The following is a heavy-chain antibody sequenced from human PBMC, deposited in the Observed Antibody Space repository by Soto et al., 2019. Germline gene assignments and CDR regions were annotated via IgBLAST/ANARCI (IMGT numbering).Heavy chain of an antibody. CDR2: IWYDGSNK. J-gene: IGHJ3*02. Sequence: PVGSLRLSCAASGFTFSSYGMHWVRQAPGKGLEWVAVIWYDGSNKYYADSVKGRFTNSRDNSKNTLYLQMNSLRAEDTAVYYCARDRRDGAFDIWGQGTMVTVSS. CDR3: ARDRRDGAFDI. V-gene: IGHV3-33*01. CDR1: GFTFSSYG.